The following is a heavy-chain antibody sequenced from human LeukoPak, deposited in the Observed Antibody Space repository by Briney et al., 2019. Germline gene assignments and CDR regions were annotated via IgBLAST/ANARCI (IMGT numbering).Heavy chain of an antibody. CDR1: GFTFSTYA. CDR2: ISGSGAKT. CDR3: AELGITMIGGV. J-gene: IGHJ6*04. V-gene: IGHV3-23*01. Sequence: QPGGSLRLSCAASGFTFSTYAMNWVRQAPGKGLEWVSAISGSGAKTYYADFVKGRFTISRDNSKNTLYLQMNSLRAEDTAVYYCAELGITMIGGVWGKGTTVTISS. D-gene: IGHD3-10*02.